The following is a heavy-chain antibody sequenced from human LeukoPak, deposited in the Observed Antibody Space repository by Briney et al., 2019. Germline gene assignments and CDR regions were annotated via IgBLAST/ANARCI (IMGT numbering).Heavy chain of an antibody. D-gene: IGHD3-3*01. V-gene: IGHV3-7*03. J-gene: IGHJ4*02. Sequence: GGSLRLSCAASGFTFSSYWMSWVRQAPGKGLEWVANIKQDGSEKYYVDSVKGRFTISRDNAKNPLYLQMNSLRAEDTAVYYCAKSDRRITIFGVVPTDWGQGTLVTVSS. CDR1: GFTFSSYW. CDR2: IKQDGSEK. CDR3: AKSDRRITIFGVVPTD.